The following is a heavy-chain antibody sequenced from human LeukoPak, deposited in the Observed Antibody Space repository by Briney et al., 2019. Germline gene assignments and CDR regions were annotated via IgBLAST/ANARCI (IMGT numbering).Heavy chain of an antibody. CDR1: GYTFTSYD. Sequence: GASVKVSCKASGYTFTSYDINWVRQATGQGLEWMGWMNPNNGDTGYAQKFQGRVTISRNTSITTAYMELSSLRSDDTAVYYCVRAPILGPPLYYFDYWGQGTLVTVSS. CDR3: VRAPILGPPLYYFDY. V-gene: IGHV1-8*03. CDR2: MNPNNGDT. D-gene: IGHD2-8*02. J-gene: IGHJ4*02.